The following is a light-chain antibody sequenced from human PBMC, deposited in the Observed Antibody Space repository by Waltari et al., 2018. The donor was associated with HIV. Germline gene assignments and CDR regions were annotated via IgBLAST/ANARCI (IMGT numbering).Light chain of an antibody. V-gene: IGLV1-40*01. J-gene: IGLJ2*01. Sequence: QSVLTQPPSVSGAPGQRVTISCTGSRSNIGAGYDVHWYQLLPGPAPKLLIYGNGNRPTGVPDRISGSRSGTSVFLAITGLQAEDEGDYYCQSYDSSLSAVVFGGGTKLSVL. CDR1: RSNIGAGYD. CDR2: GNG. CDR3: QSYDSSLSAVV.